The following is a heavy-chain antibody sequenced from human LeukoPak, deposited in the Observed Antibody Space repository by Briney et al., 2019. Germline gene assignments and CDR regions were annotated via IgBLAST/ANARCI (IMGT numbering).Heavy chain of an antibody. V-gene: IGHV3-33*01. CDR1: GVSLSSHG. J-gene: IGHJ4*02. Sequence: GGSLRLSCVVSGVSLSSHGMHWVRQAPGKGLEWVAVIWYDGSNKYYADSVKGRFTISRDNSKNTLYLQMNSLRAEDTAVYYCARWYNYFDYWGQGTLVTVSS. D-gene: IGHD1-14*01. CDR2: IWYDGSNK. CDR3: ARWYNYFDY.